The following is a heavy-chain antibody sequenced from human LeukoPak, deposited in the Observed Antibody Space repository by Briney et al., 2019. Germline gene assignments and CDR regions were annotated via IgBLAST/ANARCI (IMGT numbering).Heavy chain of an antibody. CDR1: GFTFGDYA. Sequence: GGSLRLSCTASGFTFGDYAMSWFRQAPGKGLEWVGFIRSKAYGGTTEYAASVKGRFTISRDDSKGIAYLQMNSLKTEDTAVYYCTRDEVTIFGVPPSGYWGQGTLVTVSS. CDR3: TRDEVTIFGVPPSGY. V-gene: IGHV3-49*03. CDR2: IRSKAYGGTT. D-gene: IGHD3-3*01. J-gene: IGHJ4*02.